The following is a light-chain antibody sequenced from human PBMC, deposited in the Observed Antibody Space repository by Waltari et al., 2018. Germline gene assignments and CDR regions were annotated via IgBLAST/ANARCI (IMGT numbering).Light chain of an antibody. V-gene: IGLV3-9*01. CDR2: RDR. J-gene: IGLJ3*02. Sequence: SYELTQPPSLSVALGQTATLTCGGTNIGGKNVHWYQQRPGQAPVLVIYRDRNRPSGIPDRFSGSNSGNTATLVISRVQAADEADYYCQVWDRIAVVFGGGTKLTVL. CDR1: NIGGKN. CDR3: QVWDRIAVV.